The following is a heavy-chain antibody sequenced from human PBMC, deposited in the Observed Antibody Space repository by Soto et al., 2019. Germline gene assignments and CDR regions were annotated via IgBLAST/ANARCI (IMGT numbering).Heavy chain of an antibody. CDR3: AQDSRARAHIV. Sequence: EVHLLESGGGLVQPGGSLILSCTASGFTFSTYGMSWVRQAPGKGLEGVSAISGSGATTYYADSVKGRFTISRDNSKNTLYLHMNSLRTEDPAVYYCAQDSRARAHIVWGQETLVTVSS. J-gene: IGHJ4*02. CDR1: GFTFSTYG. D-gene: IGHD2-15*01. V-gene: IGHV3-23*01. CDR2: ISGSGATT.